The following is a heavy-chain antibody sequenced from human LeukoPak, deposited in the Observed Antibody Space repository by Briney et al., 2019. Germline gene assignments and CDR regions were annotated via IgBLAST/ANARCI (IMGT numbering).Heavy chain of an antibody. CDR1: GGSISSYY. J-gene: IGHJ4*02. D-gene: IGHD2-8*02. Sequence: KPSETLSLTFAVSGGSISSYYWTWIRQPPGKGLEWIGFIYYNGSTDYNPSLKSRVAISVDTSKNQFSLKLSSVTAADTAVYYCASNTEGQFDYWGQGTLVTVSS. CDR2: IYYNGST. V-gene: IGHV4-59*12. CDR3: ASNTEGQFDY.